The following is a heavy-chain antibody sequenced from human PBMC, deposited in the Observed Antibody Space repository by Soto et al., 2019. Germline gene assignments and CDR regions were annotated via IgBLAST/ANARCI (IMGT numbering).Heavy chain of an antibody. CDR1: GGNCGGLA. CDR3: ARDKGEWELLWGGYYGMDV. V-gene: IGHV3-30-3*01. CDR2: ISYDGSNK. J-gene: IGHJ6*02. Sequence: WRLLRLCRAAAGGNCGGLAVHWVRQDQGKGLEWVAVISYDGSNKYYADSVKGRFTISRDNSKNTLYLQMNSLRAEDTAVYYCARDKGEWELLWGGYYGMDVWGQGTTVTVSS. D-gene: IGHD1-26*01.